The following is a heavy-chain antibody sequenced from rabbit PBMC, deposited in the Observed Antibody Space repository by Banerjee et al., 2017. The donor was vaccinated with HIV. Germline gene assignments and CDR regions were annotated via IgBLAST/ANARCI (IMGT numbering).Heavy chain of an antibody. V-gene: IGHV1S40*01. CDR3: ARNGGYSNSGDYDL. D-gene: IGHD2-1*01. CDR1: GFSFSSGYF. CDR2: IGISTGNI. J-gene: IGHJ4*01. Sequence: QSLEESGGDLVKPEGSLTLTCTASGFSFSSGYFMCWVRQAPGKGLEWIACIGISTGNIYYASWAKGRFTISKTSSTTVTLQMTSLTAADTATYFCARNGGYSNSGDYDLWGPGTLVTVS.